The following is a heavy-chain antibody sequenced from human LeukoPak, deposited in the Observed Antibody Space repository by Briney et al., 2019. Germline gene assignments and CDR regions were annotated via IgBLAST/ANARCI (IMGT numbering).Heavy chain of an antibody. CDR3: ARAWPRVVFGVVTLNWFDP. J-gene: IGHJ5*02. V-gene: IGHV1-69*13. CDR2: IIPIFGTA. D-gene: IGHD3-3*01. Sequence: SVKVSCKASGYTFTGYYMHWVRQAPGQGLEWMGGIIPIFGTANYAQKFQGRVTITADESTSTAYMELSSLRSEDTAVYYCARAWPRVVFGVVTLNWFDPWGQGTLVTVSS. CDR1: GYTFTGYY.